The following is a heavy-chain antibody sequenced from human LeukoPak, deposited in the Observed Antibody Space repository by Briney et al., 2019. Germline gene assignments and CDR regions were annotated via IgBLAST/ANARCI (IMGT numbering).Heavy chain of an antibody. Sequence: SETLSLTCTVSDDSISDYYRGWIRQPPGKGLEWIGYFHNSGTSTYNPSLKSRVTISADTSKNQFSLKLNSLTTADTAVYYCARSRSQQWLTYGMDVWGQGTTVTVSS. CDR1: DDSISDYY. D-gene: IGHD6-19*01. V-gene: IGHV4-59*01. CDR3: ARSRSQQWLTYGMDV. CDR2: FHNSGTS. J-gene: IGHJ6*02.